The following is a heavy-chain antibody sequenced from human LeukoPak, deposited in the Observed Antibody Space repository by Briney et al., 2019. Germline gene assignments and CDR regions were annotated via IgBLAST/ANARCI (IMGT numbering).Heavy chain of an antibody. CDR2: IYYSGST. CDR3: ARVGWELHRGPYYFDY. D-gene: IGHD1-26*01. Sequence: KSGGSLRLSCAASGFTFSDYYMSWIRQPPGKGLEWIGYIYYSGSTNYNPSLKSRVTISVDTSKNQFSLKLSSVTAADTAVYYCARVGWELHRGPYYFDYWGQGTLVTVSS. V-gene: IGHV4-59*01. CDR1: GFTFSDYY. J-gene: IGHJ4*02.